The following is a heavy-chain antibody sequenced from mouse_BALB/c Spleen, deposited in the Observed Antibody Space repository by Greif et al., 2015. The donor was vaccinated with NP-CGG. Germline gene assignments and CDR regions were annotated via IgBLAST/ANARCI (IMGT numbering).Heavy chain of an antibody. CDR2: IDPSDSYT. CDR3: TRGDGVGDY. D-gene: IGHD1-3*01. CDR1: GYTFTSYW. Sequence: QVQLQQSGAELVKPGASVKMSCKASGYTFTSYWMHWVKQRPGQGLEWIGVIDPSDSYTSYNQKFKGKATLTVDTSSSTAYMQLSSLTSEDSAVYYCTRGDGVGDYWGQGTTLTVSS. J-gene: IGHJ2*01. V-gene: IGHV1S127*01.